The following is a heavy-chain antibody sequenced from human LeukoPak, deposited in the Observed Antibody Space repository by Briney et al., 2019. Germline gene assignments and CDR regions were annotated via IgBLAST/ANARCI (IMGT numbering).Heavy chain of an antibody. Sequence: SETLSLTCAVSGGSISRSGYSWSWIRQPPGKGLEWIGYIYYTGSTYYNPSLKSRLTISLDTSKNQFSLKLSSVTAADTAVYYCARGGDSSGYEGRFDPWGQGTLVTVSS. CDR3: ARGGDSSGYEGRFDP. CDR1: GGSISRSGYS. D-gene: IGHD3-22*01. CDR2: IYYTGST. V-gene: IGHV4-30-4*07. J-gene: IGHJ5*02.